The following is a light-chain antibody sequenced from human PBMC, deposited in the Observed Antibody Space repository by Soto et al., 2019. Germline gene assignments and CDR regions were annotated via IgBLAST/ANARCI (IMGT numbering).Light chain of an antibody. CDR3: QQYNSYPWT. Sequence: DIQMTQSPSTLSASVGDRVTITCRASQSISSWLAWYQQKPGKAPKLLIYDASSLESEVPSRFSGSGSGTEFTLTISSLQPDDFATYYCQQYNSYPWTFGPGTKVEIK. CDR2: DAS. J-gene: IGKJ1*01. V-gene: IGKV1-5*01. CDR1: QSISSW.